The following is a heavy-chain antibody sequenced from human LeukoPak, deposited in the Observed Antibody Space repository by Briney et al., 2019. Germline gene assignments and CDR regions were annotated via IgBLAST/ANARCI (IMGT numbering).Heavy chain of an antibody. CDR2: ISYDGSNK. CDR1: GFAFRNYG. J-gene: IGHJ3*02. Sequence: GGSLRLSCAASGFAFRNYGMHWVRQAPGKGLEWVSIISYDGSNKYYADSVKGRFTISRDNSQSTLYLQMNSLRAEDTAVYYCARESGAAAAGLDAFDIWGQGTMVTVSS. V-gene: IGHV3-30*03. CDR3: ARESGAAAAGLDAFDI. D-gene: IGHD6-13*01.